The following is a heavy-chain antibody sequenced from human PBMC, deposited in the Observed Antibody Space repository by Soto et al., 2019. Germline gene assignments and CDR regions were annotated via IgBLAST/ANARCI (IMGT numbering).Heavy chain of an antibody. V-gene: IGHV3-23*01. J-gene: IGHJ1*01. D-gene: IGHD2-15*01. CDR3: AKFRAYCSGGSCYLPDAEYFQH. Sequence: HPGGSLRLSCAASGFTFSSYAMSWVRQAPGKGLEWVSAISGSGGSTYYADSVKGRFTISRDNSKNTLYLQMNSLRAEDTAVYYCAKFRAYCSGGSCYLPDAEYFQHWGQGTLVTVSS. CDR2: ISGSGGST. CDR1: GFTFSSYA.